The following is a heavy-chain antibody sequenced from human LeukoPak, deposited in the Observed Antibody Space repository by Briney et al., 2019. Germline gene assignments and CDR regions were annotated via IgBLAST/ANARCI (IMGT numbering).Heavy chain of an antibody. D-gene: IGHD2-15*01. Sequence: GGSLRLSCTVSGFTVSSNSMSWVRQAPGKGLEWVSFIYSDNTHYSDSVKGRFTISRDNSKNTLYLQMNSLRAEDTAIYYCAKNGDRGAYCSGGSCYPYYYYYIDVWGKGTTVTISS. CDR3: AKNGDRGAYCSGGSCYPYYYYYIDV. CDR1: GFTVSSNS. J-gene: IGHJ6*03. V-gene: IGHV3-53*01. CDR2: IYSDNT.